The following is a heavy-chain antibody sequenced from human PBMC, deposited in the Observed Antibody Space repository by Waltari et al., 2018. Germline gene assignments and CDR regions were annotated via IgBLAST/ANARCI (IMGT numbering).Heavy chain of an antibody. Sequence: EVQLLESGGGLVQPGGSRRLSCVGSGFTFSAYAMTWVRQAPGKGLGGVSSITSVANTHYADSGKGRLTISRDKSKNTLYLQMNSLRAEDTALYYCTNLKQRLPWGQGTLVTVSS. CDR1: GFTFSAYA. D-gene: IGHD6-25*01. CDR2: ITSVANT. J-gene: IGHJ4*02. V-gene: IGHV3-23*01. CDR3: TNLKQRLP.